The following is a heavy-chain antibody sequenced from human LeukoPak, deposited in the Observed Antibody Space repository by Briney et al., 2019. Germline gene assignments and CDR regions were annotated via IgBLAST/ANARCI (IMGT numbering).Heavy chain of an antibody. D-gene: IGHD1-7*01. V-gene: IGHV3-9*03. Sequence: GRSLRLSCAASGFTFDDYAMHWVRQPPGKGLEWVSGISWNSGSIGYADSVKGRFTISRDNAKNSLYLQMNSLSAEDMALYYCAKGSFRGITGTLRGGFDYWGQGTLVTVSS. J-gene: IGHJ4*02. CDR1: GFTFDDYA. CDR3: AKGSFRGITGTLRGGFDY. CDR2: ISWNSGSI.